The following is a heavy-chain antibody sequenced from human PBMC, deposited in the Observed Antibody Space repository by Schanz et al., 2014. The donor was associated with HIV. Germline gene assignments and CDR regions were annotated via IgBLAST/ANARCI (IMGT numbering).Heavy chain of an antibody. J-gene: IGHJ6*02. V-gene: IGHV1-69*01. CDR3: ARYPRLIDYNTSQGMDV. D-gene: IGHD1-20*01. CDR1: GGTFSSFG. CDR2: MIPILDAP. Sequence: QVRLVQSGAEVKKPGSSVKVSCKASGGTFSSFGINWVRQAPGQGLEWMGGMIPILDAPNYAQKFQGRVFITAEESTSTVNMELSSLRSGDTAVYYCARYPRLIDYNTSQGMDVWGQGTTVTVSS.